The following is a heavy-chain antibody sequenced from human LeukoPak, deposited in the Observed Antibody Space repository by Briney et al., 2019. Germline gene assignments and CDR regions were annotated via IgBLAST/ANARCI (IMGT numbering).Heavy chain of an antibody. CDR3: ASLTPIVDYDSGTGEGG. D-gene: IGHD3-10*01. Sequence: PGGSLRLSCAASGFTFSSYEMNWVRQAPGKGLEWVSYISSSGSTIYYADSVKGRFTISRDNAKNSLYLRMNSLRAEDTALYYCASLTPIVDYDSGTGEGGWGQGTLVTVSS. J-gene: IGHJ4*02. CDR1: GFTFSSYE. V-gene: IGHV3-48*03. CDR2: ISSSGSTI.